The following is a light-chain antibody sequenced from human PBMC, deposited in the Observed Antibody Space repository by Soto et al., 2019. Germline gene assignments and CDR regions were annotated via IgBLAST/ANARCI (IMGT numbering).Light chain of an antibody. CDR2: GAS. V-gene: IGKV3-20*01. J-gene: IGKJ1*01. Sequence: EIVLTQSPGTLSLSPGERATLSCRASQTVTSNYLAWYQRKPGQAPRLLIYGASSRATDIPDRFSGSRSGTDFALSITRLEPEGFGVYFCQQYAGSPSTFGQGTKVEIK. CDR3: QQYAGSPST. CDR1: QTVTSNY.